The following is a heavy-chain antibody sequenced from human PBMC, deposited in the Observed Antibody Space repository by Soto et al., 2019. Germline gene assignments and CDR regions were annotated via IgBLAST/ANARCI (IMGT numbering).Heavy chain of an antibody. CDR1: GFTFSSYG. Sequence: QVQLVESGGGVVQPGRSLRLSCAASGFTFSSYGMHWVRQAPGKGLEWVAVISYDGSNKYYADSVKGRFTISRDNSKNTLYLQMNSLRAEDTAVYYCAKEMGYSSGWYPYYYYYYGMDVWGQGTTVTVSS. CDR3: AKEMGYSSGWYPYYYYYYGMDV. J-gene: IGHJ6*02. D-gene: IGHD6-19*01. CDR2: ISYDGSNK. V-gene: IGHV3-30*18.